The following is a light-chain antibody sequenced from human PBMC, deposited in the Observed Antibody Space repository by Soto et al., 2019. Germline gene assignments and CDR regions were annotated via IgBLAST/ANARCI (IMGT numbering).Light chain of an antibody. V-gene: IGKV1-5*03. CDR1: QSISSW. CDR2: KAS. Sequence: DIQMTQSPSTLSASVGDRVTITCRASQSISSWVAWYQQKPGKAPKVLIYKASSLEGGVPSRFSASGSGTEFTLTISSLQPDDSATYYCQRYNSYWTFGQGTKVEIK. CDR3: QRYNSYWT. J-gene: IGKJ1*01.